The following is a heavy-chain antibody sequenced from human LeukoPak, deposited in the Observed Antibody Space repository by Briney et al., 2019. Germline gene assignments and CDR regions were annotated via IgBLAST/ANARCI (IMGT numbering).Heavy chain of an antibody. CDR3: AREGSSYAPSAPFFFDF. CDR1: TFALSSYE. D-gene: IGHD3-10*01. J-gene: IGHJ4*02. V-gene: IGHV3-48*03. Sequence: GGSLRLSCSASTFALSSYEMNRVRQAPGKGLEWVSYISRSGSTIYYADSVKGRFTISRDNAEDSLFLQMNSLRAEDTAVYYCAREGSSYAPSAPFFFDFWGQGTLVTVSS. CDR2: ISRSGSTI.